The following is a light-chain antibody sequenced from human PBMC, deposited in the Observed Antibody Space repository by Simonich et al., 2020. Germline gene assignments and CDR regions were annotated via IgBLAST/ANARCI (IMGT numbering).Light chain of an antibody. CDR3: SSYTSSSTWV. V-gene: IGLV2-11*01. Sequence: QSALTQPRSVSWSPGQSVTISCTGTSSDVGGYNYVSWYQQHPGKAPKLMIYDVSKRPSGVSNRFSGSKSGNTASLTISGLQAEDEADYYCSSYTSSSTWVFGGGTKLTVL. CDR1: SSDVGGYNY. CDR2: DVS. J-gene: IGLJ3*02.